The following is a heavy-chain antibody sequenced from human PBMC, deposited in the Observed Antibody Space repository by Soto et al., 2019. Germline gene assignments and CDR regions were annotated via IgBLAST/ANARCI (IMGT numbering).Heavy chain of an antibody. CDR1: GFTFSTYA. CDR2: ISGSGGST. Sequence: GGSLRLSCAASGFTFSTYAMSWIRQAPGKGLEWVSAISGSGGSTYYADSVRGRFTISRDNSKNTLYLQMNSLRAEDTAVYYCARIVRSSGYDCDYWGQGTLVTVSS. D-gene: IGHD5-12*01. CDR3: ARIVRSSGYDCDY. V-gene: IGHV3-23*01. J-gene: IGHJ4*02.